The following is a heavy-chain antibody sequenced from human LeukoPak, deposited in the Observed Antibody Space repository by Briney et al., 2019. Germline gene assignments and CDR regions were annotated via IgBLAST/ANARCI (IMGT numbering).Heavy chain of an antibody. CDR3: ARALNAFDI. Sequence: GGSLRLSCAASGFTFSGYGMHWVRQAPGKGLEWVAFIRYDGSNEYYADSVKGRFTISRDKSKDTLYLQMNSLRAEDTAVYYCARALNAFDIWGQGTMVTVSS. V-gene: IGHV3-30*02. CDR1: GFTFSGYG. CDR2: IRYDGSNE. J-gene: IGHJ3*02.